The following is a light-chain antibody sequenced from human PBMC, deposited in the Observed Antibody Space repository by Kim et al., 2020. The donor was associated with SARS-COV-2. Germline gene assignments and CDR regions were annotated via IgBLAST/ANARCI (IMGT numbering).Light chain of an antibody. CDR3: AAWDDSLNGQVV. J-gene: IGLJ2*01. V-gene: IGLV1-44*01. CDR2: SNN. CDR1: SSNIGSNT. Sequence: RVTISCSGSSSNIGSNTVNWYQQLPGTAPKLLIYSNNQRPSGVPDRFSGSKSGTSASLAISGLQSEDEADYYCAAWDDSLNGQVVFGGGTQLTVL.